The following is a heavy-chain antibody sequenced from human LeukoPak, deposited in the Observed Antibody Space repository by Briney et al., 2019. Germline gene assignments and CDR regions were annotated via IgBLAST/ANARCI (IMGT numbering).Heavy chain of an antibody. D-gene: IGHD5-24*01. J-gene: IGHJ4*02. CDR3: ATSRIMSTSFDY. CDR2: IYYSGST. V-gene: IGHV4-59*01. Sequence: PSETLSLTCTVSGGSISSFYWSWIRQPPGKGLDWIGYIYYSGSTNYNPSLKSRVTMSEDTSKNQFSLKLSSVTAADTAVYYCATSRIMSTSFDYWGQGILVTVSS. CDR1: GGSISSFY.